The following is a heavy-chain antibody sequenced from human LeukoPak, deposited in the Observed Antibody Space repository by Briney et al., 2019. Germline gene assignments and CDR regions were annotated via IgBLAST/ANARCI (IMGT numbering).Heavy chain of an antibody. CDR2: ISSSSSYI. Sequence: GGSLRLSCAASGFTFSSYSMNWVRQAPGKGLEWVSSISSSSSYIYYADSVKGRFTISRDNAKNSLYLQMNSLRDEDTALYYCARRGYCSVDSCFPFDYWGQGSLVTVSS. CDR3: ARRGYCSVDSCFPFDY. D-gene: IGHD2-15*01. CDR1: GFTFSSYS. J-gene: IGHJ4*02. V-gene: IGHV3-21*01.